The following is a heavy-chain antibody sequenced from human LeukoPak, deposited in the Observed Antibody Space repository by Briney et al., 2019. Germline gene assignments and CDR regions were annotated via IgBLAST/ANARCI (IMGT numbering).Heavy chain of an antibody. CDR3: AKVAPPIVVVTINWFDP. J-gene: IGHJ5*02. V-gene: IGHV1-58*02. Sequence: SVRVSCKASGFSFTSSAMQWVRQARGQRLEWIGWIVVGSGKTNYAQKFQERVTITRDMSTSTAYMELSSLRAEDTAVYYCAKVAPPIVVVTINWFDPWGQGTLVTVSS. CDR2: IVVGSGKT. CDR1: GFSFTSSA. D-gene: IGHD3-22*01.